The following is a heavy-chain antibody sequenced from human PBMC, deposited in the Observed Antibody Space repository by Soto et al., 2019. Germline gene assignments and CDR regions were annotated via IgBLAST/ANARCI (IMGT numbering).Heavy chain of an antibody. J-gene: IGHJ5*02. CDR3: ARGRGESLRSSWFDP. Sequence: SETLSLTCAVSGGSISSGGYSWSWIRQPPGKGLEWIGYIYHSGSTYYNPSLKSRVTISVDRSKNQFSLKLSSVTAADTAVYYCARGRGESLRSSWFDPWGQGTLVTVSS. V-gene: IGHV4-30-2*01. CDR2: IYHSGST. D-gene: IGHD3-10*01. CDR1: GGSISSGGYS.